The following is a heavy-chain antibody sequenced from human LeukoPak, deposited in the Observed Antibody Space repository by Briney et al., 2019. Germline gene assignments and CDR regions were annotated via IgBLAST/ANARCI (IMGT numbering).Heavy chain of an antibody. D-gene: IGHD3-22*01. J-gene: IGHJ3*02. CDR2: IYHSGST. Sequence: SETLPLTCAVSGGSISSGGYSWSWIRQPPGKGLEWIGYIYHSGSTYYNPSLKSRVTISVDRSKNQFSLKLSSVTAADTAVYYCARVPHYDSSYDAFDIWGQGTMVTVSS. V-gene: IGHV4-30-2*01. CDR1: GGSISSGGYS. CDR3: ARVPHYDSSYDAFDI.